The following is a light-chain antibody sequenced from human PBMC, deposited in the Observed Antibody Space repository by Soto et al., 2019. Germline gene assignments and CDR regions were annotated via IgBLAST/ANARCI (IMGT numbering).Light chain of an antibody. V-gene: IGKV3-20*01. Sequence: EIVLTQSPGTQSLSPGERATLSCRASQSVANSYLAWYQQKPGQAPRLLIYGASSRATGIPDRFSGSGSGTDFTLTISRLESDDFAVYYCQQYGTLITFGQGTRLEIK. CDR2: GAS. CDR3: QQYGTLIT. J-gene: IGKJ5*01. CDR1: QSVANSY.